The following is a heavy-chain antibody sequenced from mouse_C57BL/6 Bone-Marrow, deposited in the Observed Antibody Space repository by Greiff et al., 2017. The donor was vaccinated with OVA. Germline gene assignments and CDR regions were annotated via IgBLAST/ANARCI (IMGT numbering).Heavy chain of an antibody. V-gene: IGHV1-50*01. J-gene: IGHJ3*01. Sequence: QVQLQQPGAELVKPGASVNLSCKASGYTFTSYWMQWVKQRPGQGLEWIGEIDPSDSYTNYNQKFKGKATLTVDTSSSTAYMQLSSLTSEDSAVYYCARFDWAYWGQGTLVTVSA. CDR1: GYTFTSYW. CDR3: ARFDWAY. D-gene: IGHD2-4*01. CDR2: IDPSDSYT.